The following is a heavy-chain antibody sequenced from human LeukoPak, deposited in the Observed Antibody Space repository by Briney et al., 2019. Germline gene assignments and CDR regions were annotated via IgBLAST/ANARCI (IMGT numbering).Heavy chain of an antibody. V-gene: IGHV3-74*01. J-gene: IGHJ2*01. CDR3: ARGPPWYFDL. Sequence: GSLRLSFAAFGFTFRSYWIQWVRQAPGKGVGWVSRINGDGSSTAYADSVKGRFTISRDNAKNTLYLQMNSLTAEDTAVYYCARGPPWYFDLWGRGTLVTVSS. CDR1: GFTFRSYW. CDR2: INGDGSST. D-gene: IGHD6-25*01.